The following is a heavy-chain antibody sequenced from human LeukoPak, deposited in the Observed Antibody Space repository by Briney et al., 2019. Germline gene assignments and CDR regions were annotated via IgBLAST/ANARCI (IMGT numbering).Heavy chain of an antibody. Sequence: GGSLRLSCAASGFTFSNYWMTWVRQAPGKGLEWVADIKQDGSEKLYVKSVRGRFTISRDNAKMSLFLQMNSLRAEDTAVYYCARDNGVVHGVYYMGVWGKGTTVTVS. CDR2: IKQDGSEK. V-gene: IGHV3-7*01. D-gene: IGHD3-3*01. J-gene: IGHJ6*03. CDR1: GFTFSNYW. CDR3: ARDNGVVHGVYYMGV.